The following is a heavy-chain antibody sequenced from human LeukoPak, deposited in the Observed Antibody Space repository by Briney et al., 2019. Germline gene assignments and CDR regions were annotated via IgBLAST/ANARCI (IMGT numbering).Heavy chain of an antibody. CDR2: ISAYNGNT. D-gene: IGHD6-13*01. CDR3: ARDIGLYSSSWYEIFDY. J-gene: IGHJ4*02. Sequence: ASVKVSCKASGYTFTSYGISWVRQAPGQGLEWMGWISAYNGNTNYAQTLQGRVTITTDTSTSTAYMELRSLRSDDTAVYYCARDIGLYSSSWYEIFDYWGQGTLVTVSS. V-gene: IGHV1-18*01. CDR1: GYTFTSYG.